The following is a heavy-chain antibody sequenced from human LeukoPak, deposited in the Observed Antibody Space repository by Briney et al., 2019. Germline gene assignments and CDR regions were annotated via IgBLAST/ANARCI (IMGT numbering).Heavy chain of an antibody. D-gene: IGHD3-22*01. V-gene: IGHV4-59*08. CDR3: ARTYYDSSGYYPHFDY. Sequence: PSETLSLTCTVSGGSISRYYWSWIRQPPGKGPEWIGYIYYSGSTNYNPSLESRVTMSVDTSKNQFSLKLSSVTAADTAVYYCARTYYDSSGYYPHFDYWGQGTLVTVSS. CDR2: IYYSGST. CDR1: GGSISRYY. J-gene: IGHJ4*02.